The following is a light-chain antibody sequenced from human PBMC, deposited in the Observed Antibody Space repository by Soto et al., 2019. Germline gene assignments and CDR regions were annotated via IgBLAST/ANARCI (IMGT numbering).Light chain of an antibody. CDR3: QNYGTT. Sequence: QSAGNLPWYTGETVTLSCKVSQSVTNSGLAWYQQKPARAPRLLIYAASSRATGIPDRFSGGGSGTDFTLTISTLEPEDSAVYYCQNYGTTFGQRTKVDIK. J-gene: IGKJ1*01. CDR2: AAS. CDR1: QSVTNSG. V-gene: IGKV3-20*01.